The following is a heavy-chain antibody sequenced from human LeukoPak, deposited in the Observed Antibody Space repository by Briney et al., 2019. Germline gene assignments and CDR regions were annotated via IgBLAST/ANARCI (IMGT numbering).Heavy chain of an antibody. CDR2: ISGSGSST. CDR3: AQRSSGNY. D-gene: IGHD2-15*01. CDR1: GFTFSSYA. V-gene: IGHV3-23*01. J-gene: IGHJ4*02. Sequence: GGSLRLSCAASGFTFSSYAMSWVRQAPGKGLEWVSGISGSGSSTYYADSVKGRFTISRDNSRNTLYLQMNSLRAEDTAVYYCAQRSSGNYWGQGTLVTVSS.